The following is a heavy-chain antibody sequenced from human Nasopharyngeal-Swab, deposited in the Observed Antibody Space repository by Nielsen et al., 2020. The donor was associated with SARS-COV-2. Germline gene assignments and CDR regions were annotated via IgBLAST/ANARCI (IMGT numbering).Heavy chain of an antibody. Sequence: GGSLRLSCAASGFTVSSNYMSWVRQAPGKGLEWVSVIYSCGSTYYADSVKGRFTISRDNSKNTLYLQMNSLRAEDTAVYYCATGAVSGTTYAEYFQNWGQGTLVTVSS. J-gene: IGHJ1*01. CDR1: GFTVSSNY. CDR3: ATGAVSGTTYAEYFQN. V-gene: IGHV3-66*03. D-gene: IGHD1-26*01. CDR2: IYSCGST.